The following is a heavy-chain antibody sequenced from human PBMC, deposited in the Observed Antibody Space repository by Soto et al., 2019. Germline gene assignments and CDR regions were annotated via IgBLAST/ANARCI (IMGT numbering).Heavy chain of an antibody. CDR3: VSRIPSWVFDY. CDR1: GLSVSDNY. D-gene: IGHD2-21*01. CDR2: MYAGGDT. J-gene: IGHJ4*01. V-gene: IGHV3-53*01. Sequence: GGSLRLSCGASGLSVSDNYMGWVRQAPGRGLEWVSVMYAGGDTHYADSVKGRFTISRDKSENTLYLQMNSLRDEDTGVYFCVSRIPSWVFDYWGLGTLVTVS.